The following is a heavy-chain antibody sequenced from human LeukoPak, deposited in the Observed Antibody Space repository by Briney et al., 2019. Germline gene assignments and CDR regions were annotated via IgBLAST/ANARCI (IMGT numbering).Heavy chain of an antibody. CDR1: GGSFSGYY. V-gene: IGHV4-34*01. D-gene: IGHD3-22*01. J-gene: IGHJ4*02. Sequence: PSETLSLTCAVYGGSFSGYYWSWIRQPPGKGLEWIGEINHSGSTNYNPSLKSRVTISVDTSKNQFSLKLSSVTAADTAVYYYARGPYYYDSSGYYLNYWGQGTLVTVSS. CDR2: INHSGST. CDR3: ARGPYYYDSSGYYLNY.